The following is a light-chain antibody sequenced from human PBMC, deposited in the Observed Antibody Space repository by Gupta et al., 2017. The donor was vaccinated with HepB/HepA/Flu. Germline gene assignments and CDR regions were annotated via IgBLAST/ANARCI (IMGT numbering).Light chain of an antibody. CDR1: RSIRTY. V-gene: IGKV1-39*01. CDR3: QQTDSTSWT. J-gene: IGKJ1*01. Sequence: DIQMTQSPSSLSASVGDRVTITCRASRSIRTYLNWYQQKPNTAPNLLIYSASSLPSGVPSRFSGSGSGTDFTLTISSLQPEDFATYFCQQTDSTSWTFGQGTKVEIK. CDR2: SAS.